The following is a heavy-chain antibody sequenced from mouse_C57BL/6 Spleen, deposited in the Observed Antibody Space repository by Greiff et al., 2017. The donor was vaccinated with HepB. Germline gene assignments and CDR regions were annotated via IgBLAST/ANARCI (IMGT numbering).Heavy chain of an antibody. CDR2: ISSGGDYI. Sequence: EVKVVESGEGLVKPGGSLKLSCAASGFTFSSYAMSWVRQTPEKRLEWVAYISSGGDYIYYADTVKGRFTISRDNARNTLYLQMSSLKSEDTAMYYCTRRGNGYDGADFDYWGQGTTLTVSS. V-gene: IGHV5-9-1*02. D-gene: IGHD2-2*01. CDR3: TRRGNGYDGADFDY. CDR1: GFTFSSYA. J-gene: IGHJ2*01.